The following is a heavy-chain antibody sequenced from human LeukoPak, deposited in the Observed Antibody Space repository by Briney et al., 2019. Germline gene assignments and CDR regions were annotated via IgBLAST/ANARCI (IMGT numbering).Heavy chain of an antibody. CDR3: ARDLYDFWSGYLKENWFDP. CDR1: GGSISSSSYF. D-gene: IGHD3-3*01. Sequence: SETLSLTCSVSGGSISSSSYFWGWIRQPPGKGLEWIASVHYSGSTYYNPSLKSRVTISVDTSKNQFSLKLSSVTAADTAVYYCARDLYDFWSGYLKENWFDPWGQGTLVTVSS. V-gene: IGHV4-39*07. J-gene: IGHJ5*02. CDR2: VHYSGST.